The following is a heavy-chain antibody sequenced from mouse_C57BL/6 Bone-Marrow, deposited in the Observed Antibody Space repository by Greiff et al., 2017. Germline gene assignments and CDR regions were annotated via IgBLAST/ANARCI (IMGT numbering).Heavy chain of an antibody. V-gene: IGHV1-15*01. CDR2: IDPETGGT. CDR1: GYTFTDYE. D-gene: IGHD1-1*01. Sequence: VQLQQSGAELVRPGASVTLSCKASGYTFTDYEMHWVKQTPVHGLEWIGAIDPETGGTAYNQKFKGKAILTADKSSSTAYMELRSLTSEDSAVYYCTIYYCGSSYGYFDDWGTGTTVTVSS. J-gene: IGHJ1*03. CDR3: TIYYCGSSYGYFDD.